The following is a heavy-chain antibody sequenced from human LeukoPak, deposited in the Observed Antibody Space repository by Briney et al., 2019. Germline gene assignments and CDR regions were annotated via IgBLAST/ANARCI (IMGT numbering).Heavy chain of an antibody. D-gene: IGHD3-22*01. CDR1: GVTFSSDG. Sequence: GRSLRLSCAASGVTFSSDGMHWGRQAPGKGLEWVAVIWYDGSSKYYADSVKGRFTISRDNSKNTLYLQMNSLRPEDTALYYCARARNNYDSSGYSALDYWGQGTLVTVSS. CDR3: ARARNNYDSSGYSALDY. V-gene: IGHV3-33*01. J-gene: IGHJ4*02. CDR2: IWYDGSSK.